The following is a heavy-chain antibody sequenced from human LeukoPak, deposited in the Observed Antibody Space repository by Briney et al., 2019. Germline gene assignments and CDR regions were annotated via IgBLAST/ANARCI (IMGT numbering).Heavy chain of an antibody. D-gene: IGHD5-18*01. CDR3: AIDRTIRGYSYALSDY. Sequence: GASVKVSCKASGYTFTGYYIHWVRQAPGQGLEWMGWINPNNGGTNYAQKFQGRLTMTRDTSISTAYMELSRLRSDDTAVYYCAIDRTIRGYSYALSDYWGQGTLVTVSS. CDR1: GYTFTGYY. J-gene: IGHJ4*02. V-gene: IGHV1-2*02. CDR2: INPNNGGT.